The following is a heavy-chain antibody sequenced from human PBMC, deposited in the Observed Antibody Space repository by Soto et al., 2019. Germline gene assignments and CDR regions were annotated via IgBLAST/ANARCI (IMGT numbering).Heavy chain of an antibody. CDR2: ISGGGSGA. CDR1: GFTFSDHA. D-gene: IGHD3-16*01. V-gene: IGHV3-23*01. J-gene: IGHJ4*02. CDR3: AKELWGYVH. Sequence: EVQLLESGGGLVQPGGSLRLSCAASGFTFSDHAMTWVRQAPGKGLEWVSGISGGGSGAYYGGSVKGRFTISRDSSKNTLVLQMDSLRAEDTAVYYCAKELWGYVHWGQGTLVTVSS.